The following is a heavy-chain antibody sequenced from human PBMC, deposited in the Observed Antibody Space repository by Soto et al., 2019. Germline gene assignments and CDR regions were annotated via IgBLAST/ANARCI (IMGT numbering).Heavy chain of an antibody. J-gene: IGHJ3*02. Sequence: EVQLLESGGGLVQPGGSLRLSCAASGFTFSSYAMSWVRQAPGKGLEWVSAISGSGGSTYYADSVKGRFTISRDNSKNALYLQMNSLRAEDTAVYYCAKVLIRGYSYGPDYGDYYSETENGTSDAFDIWGQGTMVTVSS. CDR2: ISGSGGST. CDR3: AKVLIRGYSYGPDYGDYYSETENGTSDAFDI. CDR1: GFTFSSYA. D-gene: IGHD5-18*01. V-gene: IGHV3-23*01.